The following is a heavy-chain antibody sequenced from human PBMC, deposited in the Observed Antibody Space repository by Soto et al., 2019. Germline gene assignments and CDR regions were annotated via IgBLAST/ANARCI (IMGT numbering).Heavy chain of an antibody. Sequence: KESGPPLVKPTQTLTLTCSFSGFSLTSSGVGVGWFRQPPGKALEWLGLIYWNDDDRYRASLHSRLTITKDTSKNQVVLTMTNMDPEDTATYYCAHRPGGSGFRYYFDYWGQGTLVTVSS. CDR3: AHRPGGSGFRYYFDY. CDR2: IYWNDDD. CDR1: GFSLTSSGVG. V-gene: IGHV2-5*01. J-gene: IGHJ4*02. D-gene: IGHD6-19*01.